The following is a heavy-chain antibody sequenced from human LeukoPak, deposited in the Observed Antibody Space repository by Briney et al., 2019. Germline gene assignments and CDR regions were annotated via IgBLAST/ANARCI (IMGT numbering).Heavy chain of an antibody. CDR1: GFTFDDYA. CDR2: ISWNSGSI. J-gene: IGHJ4*02. V-gene: IGHV3-9*01. CDR3: ATNYYDSSRAASDY. D-gene: IGHD3-22*01. Sequence: PGGSLRLSCAASGFTFDDYAMHWVRQAPGKGLEWVSGISWNSGSIGYADSVKGRFTISRDNSRNTLYLQMNSLRAEDTAVYYCATNYYDSSRAASDYWGQGTLVTVSS.